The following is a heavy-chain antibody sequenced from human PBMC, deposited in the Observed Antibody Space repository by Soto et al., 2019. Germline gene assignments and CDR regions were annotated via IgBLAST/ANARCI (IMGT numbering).Heavy chain of an antibody. V-gene: IGHV3-74*01. D-gene: IGHD3-16*01. CDR2: IKGDASTT. CDR3: VRDLYGVGY. Sequence: EVQLVESGGGLVQPGGSLRLSCAASGFTFSTYWMHWFRQAPGKGLVWVSRIKGDASTTDYADSVKGRFTISRDNGKDTLYLQMNSLRAEDTAVYYCVRDLYGVGYWGQGTLVTVSS. CDR1: GFTFSTYW. J-gene: IGHJ4*02.